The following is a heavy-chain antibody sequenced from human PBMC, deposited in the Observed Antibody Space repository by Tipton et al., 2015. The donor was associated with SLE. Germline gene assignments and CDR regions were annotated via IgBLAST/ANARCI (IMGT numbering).Heavy chain of an antibody. CDR1: GFTVSSNY. CDR2: FYSGGST. V-gene: IGHV3-53*01. J-gene: IGHJ3*02. CDR3: ARDRRYYDSSGYYYADAFDI. D-gene: IGHD3-22*01. Sequence: SLRLSCVASGFTVSSNYMSWVRQAPGKGLEWVAVFYSGGSTYYAHSVKGRFTISRDNSKNALYLQMNSLRAEDTAVYYCARDRRYYDSSGYYYADAFDIWGQGTMVTVSS.